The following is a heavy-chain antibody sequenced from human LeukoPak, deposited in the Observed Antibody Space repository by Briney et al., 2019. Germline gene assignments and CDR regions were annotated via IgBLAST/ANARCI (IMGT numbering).Heavy chain of an antibody. V-gene: IGHV4-34*01. D-gene: IGHD6-13*01. Sequence: SETLSLTCAVYGGSFSGYYWSWIRQPPGKGLEWIGEINHSGSTNYNPSLKSRVTISVDTSKNQFSLKLSSVTAADTAVYYCASSHSTRYYFDYWGLGTLVTVSS. J-gene: IGHJ4*02. CDR2: INHSGST. CDR3: ASSHSTRYYFDY. CDR1: GGSFSGYY.